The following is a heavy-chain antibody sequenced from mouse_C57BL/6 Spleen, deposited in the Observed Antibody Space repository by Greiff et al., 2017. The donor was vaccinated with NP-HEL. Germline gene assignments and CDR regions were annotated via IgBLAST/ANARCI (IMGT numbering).Heavy chain of an antibody. J-gene: IGHJ3*01. V-gene: IGHV1-15*01. CDR3: TREGDYYGSSLFAY. Sequence: VKLQESGAELVRPGASVTLSCKASGYTFTDYEMHWVKQTPVHGLEWIGAIDPETGGTAYNQKFKGKAILTADKSSSTAYMELRSLTSEDSAVYYCTREGDYYGSSLFAYWGQGTLVTVSA. D-gene: IGHD1-1*01. CDR1: GYTFTDYE. CDR2: IDPETGGT.